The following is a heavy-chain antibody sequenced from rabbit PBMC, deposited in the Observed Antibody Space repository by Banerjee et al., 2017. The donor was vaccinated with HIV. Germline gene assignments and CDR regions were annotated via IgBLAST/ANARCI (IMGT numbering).Heavy chain of an antibody. Sequence: QSLEESGGGLVKPGASLTLTCTTSGFSFNSIFWICWVRQAPGKGLEWIACIYAGSSGGTYYASWAKGRFTISKTSSTTVTLQMTSLTAADTATYFCVRDTGSSFSSYGMDLWGPGTLVTVS. D-gene: IGHD8-1*01. CDR2: IYAGSSGGT. V-gene: IGHV1S40*01. CDR1: GFSFNSIFW. J-gene: IGHJ6*01. CDR3: VRDTGSSFSSYGMDL.